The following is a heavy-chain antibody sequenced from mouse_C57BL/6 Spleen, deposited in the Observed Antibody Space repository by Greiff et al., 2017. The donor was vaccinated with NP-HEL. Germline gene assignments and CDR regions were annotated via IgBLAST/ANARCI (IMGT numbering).Heavy chain of an antibody. Sequence: ASGYTFTSYWMHWVTQRPGQGLEWIGKINPSNGGTNYNEKFKSKATLTVDKSSSTAYMQLSSLTSEDSAVYYGAREILNYGYFDVWGTGTTVTVSS. J-gene: IGHJ1*03. CDR2: INPSNGGT. V-gene: IGHV1-53*01. CDR1: GYTFTSYW. CDR3: AREILNYGYFDV.